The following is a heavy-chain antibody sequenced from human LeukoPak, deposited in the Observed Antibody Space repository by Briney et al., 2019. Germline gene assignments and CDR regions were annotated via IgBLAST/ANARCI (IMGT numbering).Heavy chain of an antibody. J-gene: IGHJ4*02. V-gene: IGHV4-59*01. CDR3: ARGGIAAPIDY. Sequence: SETLSLTCSISVGSISSDCWSWIRQPPGKGLEWIGYIYYSGSTNYNPSLKSRVTISVDTSKNQFSLKLSSVTAADTAVYYCARGGIAAPIDYWGQGTLVTVSS. CDR2: IYYSGST. D-gene: IGHD6-13*01. CDR1: VGSISSDC.